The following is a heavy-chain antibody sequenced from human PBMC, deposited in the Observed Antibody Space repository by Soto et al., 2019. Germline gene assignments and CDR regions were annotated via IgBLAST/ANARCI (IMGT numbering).Heavy chain of an antibody. D-gene: IGHD3-22*01. J-gene: IGHJ5*02. CDR2: INHSGST. CDR3: ARGPWKYYYDSSGYKFDP. CDR1: GGSFSGYY. V-gene: IGHV4-34*01. Sequence: LSLTCAFSGGSFSGYYWSWIRQPPGKGLEWIGEINHSGSTNYNPSLKSRVTISVDTSKNQFSLKLSSVTAADTAVYYCARGPWKYYYDSSGYKFDPWGQGTLVTVSS.